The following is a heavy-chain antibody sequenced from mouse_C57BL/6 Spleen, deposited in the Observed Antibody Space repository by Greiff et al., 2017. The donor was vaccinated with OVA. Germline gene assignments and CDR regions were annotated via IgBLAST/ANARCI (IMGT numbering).Heavy chain of an antibody. D-gene: IGHD2-1*01. CDR1: GYTFTSYT. CDR2: INPSSGYT. CDR3: AIYGNYGYYAMDY. J-gene: IGHJ4*01. V-gene: IGHV1-4*01. Sequence: VQVVESGAELARPGASVKMSCKASGYTFTSYTMHWVKQRPGQGLEWIGYINPSSGYTKYNQKFKDKATLTADKSSSTAYMQLSSLTSEDSAVYYCAIYGNYGYYAMDYWGQGTSVTVSS.